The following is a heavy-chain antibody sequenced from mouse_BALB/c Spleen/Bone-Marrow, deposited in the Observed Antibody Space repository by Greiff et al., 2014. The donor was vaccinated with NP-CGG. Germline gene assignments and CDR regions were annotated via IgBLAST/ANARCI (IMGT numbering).Heavy chain of an antibody. CDR1: GYTFADHA. Sequence: QVQLQQSGAKLVRPGVSVKISCKGSGYTFADHAMHWVKRSHAKSLEWIGLISGYYGDAIYNQKFKGKATMTVDKSSSTAYMEPARLTSEDSAIYYCARSGKVRNAMDYWGQGTSVTVSS. V-gene: IGHV1S137*01. D-gene: IGHD2-14*01. CDR3: ARSGKVRNAMDY. J-gene: IGHJ4*01. CDR2: ISGYYGDA.